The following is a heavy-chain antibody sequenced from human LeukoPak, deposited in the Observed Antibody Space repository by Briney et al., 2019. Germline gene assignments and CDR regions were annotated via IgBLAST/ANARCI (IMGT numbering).Heavy chain of an antibody. J-gene: IGHJ4*02. V-gene: IGHV1-69*13. Sequence: ASVKVSCKASGGTFSSYAISWVRQAPGQGLEWMGGVIPIFGTANYAQKFQGRVTITADESTSTAYMELSSLRSEDTAVYYCARDGTAGVDYWGQGTLVTVSS. CDR2: VIPIFGTA. CDR1: GGTFSSYA. D-gene: IGHD6-13*01. CDR3: ARDGTAGVDY.